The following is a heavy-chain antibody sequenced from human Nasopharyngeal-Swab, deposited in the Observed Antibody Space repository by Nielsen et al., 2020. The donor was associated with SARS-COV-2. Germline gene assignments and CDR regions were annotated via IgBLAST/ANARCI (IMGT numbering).Heavy chain of an antibody. J-gene: IGHJ4*02. V-gene: IGHV3-64*01. D-gene: IGHD2-15*01. CDR2: ISDNGGNT. CDR1: GFTFSDYP. Sequence: GESLKISCAASGFTFSDYPMHWVRQAPGKGLEYVSAISDNGGNTYYANSVKGRFTISRDNSKNTLYLQMGSLRAEDMAVYYCARARSETWYDYWGQGTLVTVSS. CDR3: ARARSETWYDY.